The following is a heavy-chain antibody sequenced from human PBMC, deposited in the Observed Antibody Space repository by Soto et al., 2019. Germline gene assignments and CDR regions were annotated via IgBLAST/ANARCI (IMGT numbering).Heavy chain of an antibody. CDR3: ARVSSSWPMNWFDP. CDR2: IYYSGSA. D-gene: IGHD6-13*01. Sequence: PSETLSLTCTVSGGSISSYYWSWIRQPPGKGLEWIGYIYYSGSANYNHSLKSRVTISVDTSKNQFSLKLSSVTAADTAVYYCARVSSSWPMNWFDPWGQGTLVTVSS. V-gene: IGHV4-59*01. J-gene: IGHJ5*02. CDR1: GGSISSYY.